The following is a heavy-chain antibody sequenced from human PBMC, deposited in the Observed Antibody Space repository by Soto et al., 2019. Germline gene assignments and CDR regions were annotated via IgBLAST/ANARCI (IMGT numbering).Heavy chain of an antibody. Sequence: GESLKISCKVSGDSFNNYWIAWVRQRPGTGLEWMGIIYPSNSGTRYSPSFQGQVTISADESISTAYLQWSSLKASDTATYYCTRDLDYGGNPETFDIWGQGTMVPVSS. D-gene: IGHD4-17*01. CDR1: GDSFNNYW. CDR2: IYPSNSGT. V-gene: IGHV5-51*01. J-gene: IGHJ3*02. CDR3: TRDLDYGGNPETFDI.